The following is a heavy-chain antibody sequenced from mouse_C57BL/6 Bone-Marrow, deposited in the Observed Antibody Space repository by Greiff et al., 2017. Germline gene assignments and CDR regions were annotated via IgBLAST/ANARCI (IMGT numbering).Heavy chain of an antibody. CDR1: GYTFTSYW. CDR3: TSYYSNYFAWFAY. J-gene: IGHJ3*01. Sequence: EVQLVESGTVLARPGASVKMSCKTSGYTFTSYWMHWGKPRPGQGLEWIGAIYPGNSDTSYNQKFKGKAKLTAVTSASTAYMELSSLTNEDSAVYYCTSYYSNYFAWFAYWGQGTLVTVAA. D-gene: IGHD2-5*01. CDR2: IYPGNSDT. V-gene: IGHV1-5*01.